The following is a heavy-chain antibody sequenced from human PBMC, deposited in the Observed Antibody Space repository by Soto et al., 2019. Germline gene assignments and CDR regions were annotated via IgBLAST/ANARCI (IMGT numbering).Heavy chain of an antibody. V-gene: IGHV3-48*02. CDR2: ISSSSSTI. D-gene: IGHD6-13*01. CDR3: ARDKMWQQLVPNWFDP. CDR1: GFTFSSYS. J-gene: IGHJ5*02. Sequence: LRLSCAASGFTFSSYSMNWVRQAPGKGLEWVSYISSSSSTIYYADSVKGRFTISRDNAKNSLYLQMNSLRDEDTAVYYCARDKMWQQLVPNWFDPWGQGTLVTVSS.